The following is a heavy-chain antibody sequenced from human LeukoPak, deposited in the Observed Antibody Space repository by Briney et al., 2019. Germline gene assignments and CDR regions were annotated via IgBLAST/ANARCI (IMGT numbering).Heavy chain of an antibody. V-gene: IGHV1-18*01. CDR2: ISTYNGNT. Sequence: ASVKVSCKASGYTFTSYGISWVRQAPGQGLEWMGWISTYNGNTNYAQKLRGRVTMTTDTSTSTAYMELRSLRSDDTAVYYCARVRVGNYYDSSGYYYDDYWGQGTLVTVSS. D-gene: IGHD3-22*01. CDR3: ARVRVGNYYDSSGYYYDDY. J-gene: IGHJ4*02. CDR1: GYTFTSYG.